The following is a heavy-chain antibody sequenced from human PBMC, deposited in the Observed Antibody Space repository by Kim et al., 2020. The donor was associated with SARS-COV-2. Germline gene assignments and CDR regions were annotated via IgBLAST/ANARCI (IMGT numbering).Heavy chain of an antibody. V-gene: IGHV3-30*02. D-gene: IGHD6-13*01. CDR3: AKAYSSSWDFDY. J-gene: IGHJ4*02. Sequence: YYADSVKGRFTISRDNSKNTLYLQMNSLRAEDTAVYYCAKAYSSSWDFDYWGQGTLVTVSS.